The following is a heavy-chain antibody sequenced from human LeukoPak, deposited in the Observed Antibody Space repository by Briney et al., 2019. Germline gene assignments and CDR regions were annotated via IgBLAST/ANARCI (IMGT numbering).Heavy chain of an antibody. Sequence: GESRKIPCKGSGYSVTSYWISWVRQMPGKGREWMGRIDPSDPYINYSPSFQGHVTISADNSISTAYLHWSSLKASDTAMYYCARRLRYCSGGSCDNWFDPWGQGTLVTVST. V-gene: IGHV5-10-1*01. J-gene: IGHJ5*02. CDR3: ARRLRYCSGGSCDNWFDP. CDR1: GYSVTSYW. CDR2: IDPSDPYI. D-gene: IGHD2-15*01.